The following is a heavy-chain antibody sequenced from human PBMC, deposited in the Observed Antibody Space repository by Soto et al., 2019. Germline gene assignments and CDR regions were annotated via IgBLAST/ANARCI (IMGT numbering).Heavy chain of an antibody. J-gene: IGHJ6*02. V-gene: IGHV3-7*05. CDR2: IKQDGSEK. Sequence: PGGSLRLSCAASGFTFSSYWMSWVRQAPGKGLEWVANIKQDGSEKYYVDSVKGRFTISRDNAKNSLYLQMNSLRAEDTAVYYCARGGKFSSSWQIYYYYYGMDVWGQGTTVTVSS. CDR3: ARGGKFSSSWQIYYYYYGMDV. D-gene: IGHD6-13*01. CDR1: GFTFSSYW.